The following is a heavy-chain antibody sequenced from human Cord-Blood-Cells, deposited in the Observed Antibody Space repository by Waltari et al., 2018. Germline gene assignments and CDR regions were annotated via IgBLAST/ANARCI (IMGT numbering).Heavy chain of an antibody. CDR3: AQELGKKAFDI. CDR1: GGSFSGYY. J-gene: IGHJ3*02. Sequence: QVQLQQWGAGLLKPSETLSLTCAVHGGSFSGYYCTWIRQPPGKGLEWIGEINHSGSTNYNPSLKSRVTISVDTSKNQFSLKLSSVTAADTAVYYCAQELGKKAFDIWGQGTKVTVSS. D-gene: IGHD7-27*01. V-gene: IGHV4-34*01. CDR2: INHSGST.